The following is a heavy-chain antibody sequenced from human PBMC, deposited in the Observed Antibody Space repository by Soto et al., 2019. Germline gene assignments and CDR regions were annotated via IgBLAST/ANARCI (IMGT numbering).Heavy chain of an antibody. CDR3: ASNRYCSSTSCYIGGYYYYYMDV. V-gene: IGHV3-23*02. CDR2: ISGNGGST. D-gene: IGHD2-2*02. CDR1: GFTFSNYA. J-gene: IGHJ6*03. Sequence: GGSLRLSCAASGFTFSNYAMSWVRQAPGKGLEWVSTISGNGGSTYYNPSLKSRVTISVDTSKNQFSPKLSSVTAADTAVYYCASNRYCSSTSCYIGGYYYYYMDVWGKGTTVTVSS.